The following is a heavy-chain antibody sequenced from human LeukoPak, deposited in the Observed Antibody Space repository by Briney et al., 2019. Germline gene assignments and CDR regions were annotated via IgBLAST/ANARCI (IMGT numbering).Heavy chain of an antibody. J-gene: IGHJ3*02. Sequence: ASVKVSCKASGYTFTSYYMHWVRQAPGQGLEWMGIINPSGGSASYAQKFQGRVTITADESASTAYMELSSLRSEDTAVYYCARITSQLGHDAFDIWGQGTMVTVSS. CDR2: INPSGGSA. CDR3: ARITSQLGHDAFDI. D-gene: IGHD6-6*01. V-gene: IGHV1-46*01. CDR1: GYTFTSYY.